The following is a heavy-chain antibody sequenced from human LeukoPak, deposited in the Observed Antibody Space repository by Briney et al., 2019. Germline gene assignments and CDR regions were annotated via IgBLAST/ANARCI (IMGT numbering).Heavy chain of an antibody. D-gene: IGHD6-19*01. CDR1: GGSFSGYY. V-gene: IGHV4-34*01. CDR2: INHSGST. Sequence: PSETLSLTCAVYGGSFSGYYWSWIRQPPGKGLEWIGEINHSGSTNYNPSLKSRVTISVDTSKNQFSLKLSSVTAADTAVYYCARGHRAFEWLVLRRALDYWGQGTLVTVSS. J-gene: IGHJ4*02. CDR3: ARGHRAFEWLVLRRALDY.